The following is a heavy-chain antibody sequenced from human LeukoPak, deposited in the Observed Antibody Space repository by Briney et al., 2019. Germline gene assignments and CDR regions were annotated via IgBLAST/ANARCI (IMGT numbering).Heavy chain of an antibody. Sequence: ASVKVSCKASGYTFTGYYMHWVRQAPGQGLEWMGWINPNSGGTNYAQKFQGRVTMTRDTSISTAYMELSRLRSADTAVYYCARELQRCYYYRDVWGKGTTVTVP. CDR1: GYTFTGYY. D-gene: IGHD2-21*02. CDR3: ARELQRCYYYRDV. J-gene: IGHJ6*03. V-gene: IGHV1-2*02. CDR2: INPNSGGT.